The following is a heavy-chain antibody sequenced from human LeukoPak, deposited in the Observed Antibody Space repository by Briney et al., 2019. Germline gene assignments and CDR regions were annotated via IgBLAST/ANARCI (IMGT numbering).Heavy chain of an antibody. J-gene: IGHJ4*02. CDR3: ARGKKYQLLMAFDY. CDR1: GFTFSSYW. D-gene: IGHD2-2*01. Sequence: GGSLRLSCAASGFTFSSYWMSCVRQAPGKGLEWVANIKQDGSEKYYVDSVKGRFTISTDNAKNSLYLQMNSLRAEDTAVYYCARGKKYQLLMAFDYWGQGTLVTVS. V-gene: IGHV3-7*03. CDR2: IKQDGSEK.